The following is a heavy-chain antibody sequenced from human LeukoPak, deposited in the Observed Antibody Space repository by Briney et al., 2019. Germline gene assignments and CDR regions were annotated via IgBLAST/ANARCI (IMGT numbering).Heavy chain of an antibody. CDR2: IFYSGST. J-gene: IGHJ5*02. V-gene: IGHV4-39*01. Sequence: SETLSLTCTVSGGSISSSSYYWGWIRQPPGKGLEWTGSIFYSGSTYYNPSLKSRVTISVDTSKNQFSLKLSSVTAADTAVYYCARPKLELTNENWFDPWGQGTLVTVSS. D-gene: IGHD1-7*01. CDR1: GGSISSSSYY. CDR3: ARPKLELTNENWFDP.